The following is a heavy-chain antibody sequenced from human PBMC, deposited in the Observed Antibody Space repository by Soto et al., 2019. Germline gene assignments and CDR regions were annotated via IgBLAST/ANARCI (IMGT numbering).Heavy chain of an antibody. J-gene: IGHJ3*02. Sequence: EVQLLESGGGLVQPGGSPRLSCAASGFTFSNYAMSWVRQAPGKGLEWVSAISASGGSTYYADSVKGRFTISRDNSKNTLNLQRNSLRAEDTAVYYWAREGGVYGRGAFDIWGQGTMVTVSS. CDR1: GFTFSNYA. V-gene: IGHV3-23*01. CDR2: ISASGGST. D-gene: IGHD6-13*01. CDR3: AREGGVYGRGAFDI.